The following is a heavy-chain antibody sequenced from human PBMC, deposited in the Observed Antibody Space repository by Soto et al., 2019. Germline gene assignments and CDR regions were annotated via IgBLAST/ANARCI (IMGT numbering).Heavy chain of an antibody. V-gene: IGHV1-24*01. J-gene: IGHJ6*02. CDR3: ATWGSGYYYTPYYYYYYGMDV. CDR1: GYTLTELS. Sequence: ASVKVSCKVSGYTLTELSMHWVRQAPGKGLEWMRGFDPEDGETIYAQKFQGRVTMTEDTSTDTAYMELSSLRSEDTAVYYCATWGSGYYYTPYYYYYYGMDVWGQGTTVTVSS. CDR2: FDPEDGET. D-gene: IGHD3-22*01.